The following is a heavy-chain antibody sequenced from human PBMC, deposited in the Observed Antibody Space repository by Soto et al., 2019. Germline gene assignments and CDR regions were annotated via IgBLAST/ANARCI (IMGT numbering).Heavy chain of an antibody. CDR2: IIPIFGTA. D-gene: IGHD6-6*01. CDR1: GGTFSSYA. CDR3: ARPSSSSDYYGMDV. V-gene: IGHV1-69*06. J-gene: IGHJ6*02. Sequence: SVKVSCKASGGTFSSYAISWLRQSPGQGLEWMGGIIPIFGTANYAQKFQGRVTITADKSTSTAYMELSSLRSEDTAVYYCARPSSSSDYYGMDVWGQGTTVTVSS.